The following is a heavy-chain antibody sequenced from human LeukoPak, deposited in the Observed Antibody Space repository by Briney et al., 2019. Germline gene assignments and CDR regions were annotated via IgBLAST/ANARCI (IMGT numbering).Heavy chain of an antibody. CDR3: AKSSGSYGFDY. V-gene: IGHV3-48*01. CDR2: ISSSSSTI. CDR1: GFTFSSYA. D-gene: IGHD1-26*01. Sequence: GGSLRLSCAASGFTFSSYAMSWVRQAPGKGLEWVSYISSSSSTIYYADSVKGRFTISRDNAKNSLYLQMNSLRAEDTAVYYCAKSSGSYGFDYWGQGTLVTVSS. J-gene: IGHJ4*02.